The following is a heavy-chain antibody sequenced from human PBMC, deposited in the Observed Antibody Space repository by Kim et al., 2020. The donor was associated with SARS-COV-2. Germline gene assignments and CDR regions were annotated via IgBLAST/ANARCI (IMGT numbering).Heavy chain of an antibody. V-gene: IGHV4-59*01. J-gene: IGHJ4*02. Sequence: SETLSLTCTVSGGSISSYYWSWIRQPPGKGLEWIGYIYYSGSTNYNPSLKSRVTISVDTSNNQFSLRLSSVTAADTAVYYCARTSYSGSYYSFDYWGQGTLVTVSS. D-gene: IGHD1-26*01. CDR1: GGSISSYY. CDR2: IYYSGST. CDR3: ARTSYSGSYYSFDY.